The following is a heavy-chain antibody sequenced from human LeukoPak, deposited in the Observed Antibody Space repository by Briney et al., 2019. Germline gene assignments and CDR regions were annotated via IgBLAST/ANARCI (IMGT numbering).Heavy chain of an antibody. V-gene: IGHV4-39*01. CDR2: IYYSGST. CDR3: ARAYCGGDCYLNWFDP. Sequence: PSETLSLTCTVSGGSISSSSYYWGWIRQPPGKGLEWIGSIYYSGSTYYNPSLKSRVTISVDTSKNQFSLKLSSVTAADTAVYYGARAYCGGDCYLNWFDPWGQGTLVTVSS. J-gene: IGHJ5*02. D-gene: IGHD2-21*01. CDR1: GGSISSSSYY.